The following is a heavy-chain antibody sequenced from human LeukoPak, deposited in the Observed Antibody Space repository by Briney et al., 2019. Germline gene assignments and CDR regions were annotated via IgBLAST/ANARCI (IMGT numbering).Heavy chain of an antibody. CDR1: GFTLSSYA. CDR3: IWLGGFDY. CDR2: IKSKTDGGTT. J-gene: IGHJ4*02. D-gene: IGHD5-12*01. V-gene: IGHV3-15*01. Sequence: GGSLRLSCAASGFTLSSYAMSWVRQAPGKGLEWVGRIKSKTDGGTTDYAAPVKGRFTISRDDSKNTLYLQMNSLEIEDTAVYSCIWLGGFDYWGQGTLVTVSS.